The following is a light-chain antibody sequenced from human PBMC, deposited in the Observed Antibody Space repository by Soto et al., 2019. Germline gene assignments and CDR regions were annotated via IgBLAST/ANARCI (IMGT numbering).Light chain of an antibody. J-gene: IGKJ1*01. CDR1: QSITNY. CDR3: QQYYSYWT. V-gene: IGKV1-5*01. CDR2: AAS. Sequence: DIQMTQSPSALSASVGDRVTITCRASQSITNYLNWYQHKPGQAPNLLIYAASTLQAGVPSRFRGSGSGTDFTLTISSLQPDDFATYYCQQYYSYWTFGQGTKVDI.